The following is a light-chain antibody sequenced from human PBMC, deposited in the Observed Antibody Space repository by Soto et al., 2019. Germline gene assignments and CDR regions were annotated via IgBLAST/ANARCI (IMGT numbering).Light chain of an antibody. CDR1: QGISSW. Sequence: DIQMTKSPSSVSASVGDRVTITCRASQGISSWLAWYQQKPWKAPKLLIYAASSLQSGVPSRFSGSGPGAAVTYISGSRQPGDFATYYWQQANSFPPLTFGGGTKVEIK. V-gene: IGKV1D-12*01. CDR2: AAS. J-gene: IGKJ4*01. CDR3: QQANSFPPLT.